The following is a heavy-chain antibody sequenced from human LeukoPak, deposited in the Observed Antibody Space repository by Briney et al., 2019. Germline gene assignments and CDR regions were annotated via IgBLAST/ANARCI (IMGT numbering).Heavy chain of an antibody. Sequence: PGGSLRLSCAASGFTFSAYSMNWVRQAPGKGLEWISYLSLSSDIIYYADSVKGRFTISGDKSKNSLYLQMNSLRDEDTAVYYCARDHNWGFYYWGQGTLVTVSS. J-gene: IGHJ4*02. CDR1: GFTFSAYS. V-gene: IGHV3-48*02. D-gene: IGHD7-27*01. CDR3: ARDHNWGFYY. CDR2: LSLSSDII.